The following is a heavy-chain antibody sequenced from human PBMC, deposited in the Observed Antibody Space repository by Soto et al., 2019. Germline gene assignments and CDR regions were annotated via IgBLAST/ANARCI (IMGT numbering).Heavy chain of an antibody. CDR2: ISASGGST. Sequence: EVQLLESGGGFVQPGGSLRLSCAVSGFTFSSYAMSWVRQAPGKGLEWVSGISASGGSTYYADSVRGRFTISRDKSKNTLYLQMNSLRVEDTAAYYCAKDLVRGIASSGTVFDYWGQGTLVTVSS. J-gene: IGHJ4*02. D-gene: IGHD6-13*01. V-gene: IGHV3-23*01. CDR1: GFTFSSYA. CDR3: AKDLVRGIASSGTVFDY.